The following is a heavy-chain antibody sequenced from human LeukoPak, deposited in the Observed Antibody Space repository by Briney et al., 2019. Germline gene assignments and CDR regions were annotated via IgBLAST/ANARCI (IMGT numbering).Heavy chain of an antibody. V-gene: IGHV1-18*01. CDR2: ISGNNDNT. CDR1: GYTFTSYG. CDR3: ARDRVDTAYGGSYY. Sequence: ASVKVSRKASGYTFTSYGISWVRQAPGQGLEWMGWISGNNDNTNYAQKLQGRVTMTTDTSTSTAYMELRSLRSDDTAVYYCARDRVDTAYGGSYYWGQGTLVTISS. J-gene: IGHJ4*02. D-gene: IGHD5-18*01.